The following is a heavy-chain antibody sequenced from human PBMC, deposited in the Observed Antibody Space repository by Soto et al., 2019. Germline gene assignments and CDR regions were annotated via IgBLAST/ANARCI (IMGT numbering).Heavy chain of an antibody. V-gene: IGHV3-30*18. Sequence: GGSLRLSSAASGFSFRGYAMHWVRQAPGKGLEWLTLISNDGTNEYYADSVKGRFTISRDNSKNMLYLQMNGLRAEDTAVYFCAKDGFCSSTACYPNHFNSWGQGTPVTVSS. CDR2: ISNDGTNE. CDR3: AKDGFCSSTACYPNHFNS. D-gene: IGHD2-2*03. CDR1: GFSFRGYA. J-gene: IGHJ4*02.